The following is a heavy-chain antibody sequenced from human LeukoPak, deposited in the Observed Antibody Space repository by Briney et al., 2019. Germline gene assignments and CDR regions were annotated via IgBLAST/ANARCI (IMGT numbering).Heavy chain of an antibody. J-gene: IGHJ4*02. V-gene: IGHV3-7*01. CDR3: ARPPRVVPAPDY. CDR2: IKQDGSEK. Sequence: PGGSLRPSCAASGFTFSSYWMSWVRQAPGKGLEWVANIKQDGSEKYYVDSVKGRFTISRDNAKNSLFLQMNSLRGEDTAVYYCARPPRVVPAPDYWGQGTLVTVSS. D-gene: IGHD2-2*01. CDR1: GFTFSSYW.